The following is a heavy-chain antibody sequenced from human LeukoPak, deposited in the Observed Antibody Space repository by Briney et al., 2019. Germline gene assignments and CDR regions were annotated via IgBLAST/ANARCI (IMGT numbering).Heavy chain of an antibody. V-gene: IGHV4-4*07. J-gene: IGHJ4*02. CDR2: IYTSGST. CDR3: ARDREGKAARRYYFDY. Sequence: PSETLSLTCTVSGGSISSYYWSWIRQPAGKGLEWIGRIYTSGSTNYNPSLKSRVTMSVDTSKNQFSLKLSSVTAADTAVYYCARDREGKAARRYYFDYWGQGTLVTVSS. D-gene: IGHD6-6*01. CDR1: GGSISSYY.